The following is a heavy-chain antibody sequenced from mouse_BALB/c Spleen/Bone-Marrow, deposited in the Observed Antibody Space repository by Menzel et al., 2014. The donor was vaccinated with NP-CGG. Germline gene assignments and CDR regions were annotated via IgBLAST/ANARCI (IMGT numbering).Heavy chain of an antibody. D-gene: IGHD2-2*01. Sequence: EVNVVESGGGLVKPGGSLKLSCAVSGFIFSSYAMSWVRQSPEKRLVWVAEISSGGSYTYYPDTVTSRFTLSRDNAKNTLYLEMSSLRSEDTAMYYCAREGYDGQMDYWGQGTSVTVSS. J-gene: IGHJ4*01. CDR1: GFIFSSYA. CDR3: AREGYDGQMDY. CDR2: ISSGGSYT. V-gene: IGHV5-9-4*01.